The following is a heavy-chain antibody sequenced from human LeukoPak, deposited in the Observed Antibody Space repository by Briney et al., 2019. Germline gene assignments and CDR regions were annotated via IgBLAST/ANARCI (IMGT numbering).Heavy chain of an antibody. D-gene: IGHD3-22*01. CDR2: IGAGASNK. V-gene: IGHV3-23*01. J-gene: IGHJ4*02. CDR1: GISGPSSA. CDR3: AQSYDSGGYPLGDS. Sequence: GGSLRLSCTASGISGPSSAMAWVRQAPGKGLEWVSHIGAGASNKYYADSVKGRFTISRDYSRKTVYLQMNSLRAEDTAVYYCAQSYDSGGYPLGDSWGQGTLVTVSS.